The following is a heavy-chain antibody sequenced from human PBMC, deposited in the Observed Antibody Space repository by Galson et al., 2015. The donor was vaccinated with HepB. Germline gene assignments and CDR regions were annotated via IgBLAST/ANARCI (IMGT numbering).Heavy chain of an antibody. V-gene: IGHV3-23*01. Sequence: SLRLSCAASGFTFSSYAMSWVRQAPGKGLEWVSAISGSGGSTYYADSVKGRFTISRDNSKNTLYLQMNSLRAEDTAVYYCAKDRLREGFLEWLVPFDYWGQGTLVTVSS. CDR3: AKDRLREGFLEWLVPFDY. J-gene: IGHJ4*02. CDR1: GFTFSSYA. D-gene: IGHD3-3*01. CDR2: ISGSGGST.